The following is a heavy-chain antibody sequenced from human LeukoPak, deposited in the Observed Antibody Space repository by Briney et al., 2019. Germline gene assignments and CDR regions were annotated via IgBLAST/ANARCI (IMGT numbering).Heavy chain of an antibody. Sequence: APVKVSCKASGYTFTSYGISGVRQAPGQGLEWMGWISAYNGNTNYAQKLQGRVTMTTDTSTSTAYMELRSLRSDDTAVYYCARDLYDYGNDAFDIWGQGTMVTVSS. V-gene: IGHV1-18*01. D-gene: IGHD4-17*01. CDR3: ARDLYDYGNDAFDI. J-gene: IGHJ3*02. CDR2: ISAYNGNT. CDR1: GYTFTSYG.